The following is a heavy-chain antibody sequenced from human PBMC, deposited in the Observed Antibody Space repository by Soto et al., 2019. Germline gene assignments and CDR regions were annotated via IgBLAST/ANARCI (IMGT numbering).Heavy chain of an antibody. J-gene: IGHJ4*02. D-gene: IGHD6-19*01. CDR1: GFTFSDYY. CDR3: ARDRYSSAWIDGY. V-gene: IGHV3-11*01. CDR2: ISSSGYTI. Sequence: RLSCAASGFTFSDYYMSWIRQAPGKGLEWVSYISSSGYTIYYPDSVKGRFTISRDNAKNSLYLQMNSLRAEDTAVYYCARDRYSSAWIDGYWGQGTLVTVSS.